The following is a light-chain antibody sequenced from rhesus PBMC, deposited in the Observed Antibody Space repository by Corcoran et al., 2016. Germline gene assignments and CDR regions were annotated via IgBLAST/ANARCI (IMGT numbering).Light chain of an antibody. CDR1: QSVGSY. Sequence: EIVMTQSPATLSLSPGETATLSCRPSQSVGSYLAWYQQKPGQAPKLLVHSSYFRATGIPDRFSGSGWRTDFTLIISSLEPEDVGVYHWQQYNDLLSFGQGTKVEIK. CDR2: SSY. V-gene: IGKV3-40*01. CDR3: QQYNDLLS. J-gene: IGKJ2*01.